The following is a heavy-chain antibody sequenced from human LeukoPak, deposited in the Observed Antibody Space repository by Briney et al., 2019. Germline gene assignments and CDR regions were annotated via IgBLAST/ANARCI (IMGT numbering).Heavy chain of an antibody. D-gene: IGHD3-9*01. CDR2: ISAYNGNT. V-gene: IGHV1-18*01. CDR1: GYTFTSYG. J-gene: IGHJ5*02. CDR3: ARYLRYDILTGYYLDNWFDP. Sequence: ASVKVSCKASGYTFTSYGISWVRQAPGQGLEWMGWISAYNGNTNYAQKLQGRVTMTTDTSTSTAYMELRSLRSDDTAVYYCARYLRYDILTGYYLDNWFDPWGQGTLVTVSS.